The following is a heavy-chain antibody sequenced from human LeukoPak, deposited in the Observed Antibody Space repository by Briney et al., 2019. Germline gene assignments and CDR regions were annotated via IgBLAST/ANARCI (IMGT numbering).Heavy chain of an antibody. CDR2: ISPYTGNT. D-gene: IGHD2-21*02. J-gene: IGHJ3*02. CDR1: GYTFANYG. Sequence: GASVKVSCKASGYTFANYGISWVRQAPGQGLEWMGWISPYTGNTNYAQKLPGRVTMTTDTSTSTAYMELRSLRSDDTAVYYCARAPLSKRAYCGGDCYSGAFHIWGQGTMVTVSS. CDR3: ARAPLSKRAYCGGDCYSGAFHI. V-gene: IGHV1-18*01.